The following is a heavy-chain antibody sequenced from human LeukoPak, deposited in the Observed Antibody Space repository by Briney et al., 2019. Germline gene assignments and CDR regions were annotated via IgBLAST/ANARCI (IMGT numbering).Heavy chain of an antibody. CDR2: IYSGGST. CDR1: GFTVSSNY. J-gene: IGHJ4*02. V-gene: IGHV3-66*01. CDR3: ARWAYSSSWGHYFDY. D-gene: IGHD6-13*01. Sequence: GGSLRLSCAASGFTVSSNYMSWVRQAPGKGLEWASVIYSGGSTYYADSVKGRFTISRDNSKNTLYLQMNSLRAEDTAVYYCARWAYSSSWGHYFDYWGQGTLVTVSS.